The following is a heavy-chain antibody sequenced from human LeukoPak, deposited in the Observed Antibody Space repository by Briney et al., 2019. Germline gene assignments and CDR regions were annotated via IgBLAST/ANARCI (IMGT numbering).Heavy chain of an antibody. V-gene: IGHV4-39*07. CDR3: ARDIKRTHVDTAMVSDYHYFDY. Sequence: SETLSLTCTVSGGSISSSSYYWGWIRQPPGKGLEWIGSIYYSGSTYYNPSLKSRVTISVDTSKNQFSLKLSSVTAADTAVYYCARDIKRTHVDTAMVSDYHYFDYWGQGTLVTVSS. D-gene: IGHD5-18*01. CDR1: GGSISSSSYY. CDR2: IYYSGST. J-gene: IGHJ4*02.